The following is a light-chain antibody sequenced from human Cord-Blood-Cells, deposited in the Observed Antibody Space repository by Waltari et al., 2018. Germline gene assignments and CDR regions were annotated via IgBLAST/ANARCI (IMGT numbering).Light chain of an antibody. V-gene: IGLV2-23*01. CDR3: CSYAGSRRV. J-gene: IGLJ3*02. CDR1: SRDVGSYNL. Sequence: QSALTQPASVSGSPGQSITISCTGTSRDVGSYNLVAWYQQHPGKAPKLMIYEGSKRPSGVSNRFSGSKSGNTASLTISGRQAEDEADYYCCSYAGSRRVFGGGTKLTVL. CDR2: EGS.